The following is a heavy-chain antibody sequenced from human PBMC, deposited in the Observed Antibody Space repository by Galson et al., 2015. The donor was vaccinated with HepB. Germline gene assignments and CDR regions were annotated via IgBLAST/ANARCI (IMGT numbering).Heavy chain of an antibody. CDR2: IIPIFGTA. D-gene: IGHD2-2*01. Sequence: SVKVSCKASGGTFSSYAISWVRQAPGQGLEWMGGIIPIFGTANYAQKFQGRVTITADESTSTAYMELSSLRSEDTAVYYCARGPVDCSSTSCYLRPHGDYYYYYYMDVWGKGTTVSVSS. CDR1: GGTFSSYA. V-gene: IGHV1-69*13. J-gene: IGHJ6*03. CDR3: ARGPVDCSSTSCYLRPHGDYYYYYYMDV.